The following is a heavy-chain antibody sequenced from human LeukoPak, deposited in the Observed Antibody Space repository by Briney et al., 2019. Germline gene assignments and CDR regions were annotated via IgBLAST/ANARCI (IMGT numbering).Heavy chain of an antibody. J-gene: IGHJ4*02. Sequence: ASVKVSCKASGYTFSNYYMHWVRQAPGQGLEWMGWINPNSGGTNYAQKFQGRVTMTWDMSISTAYMEVSRLTPDDTAVYYCARATIADSSTYYIDYWGLGTLVTVSS. CDR3: ARATIADSSTYYIDY. D-gene: IGHD3-22*01. V-gene: IGHV1-2*02. CDR2: INPNSGGT. CDR1: GYTFSNYY.